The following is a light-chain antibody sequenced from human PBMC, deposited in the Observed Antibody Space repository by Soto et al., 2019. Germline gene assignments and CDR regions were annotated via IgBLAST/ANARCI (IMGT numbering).Light chain of an antibody. V-gene: IGKV3-11*01. Sequence: EIVLTQSPVTLSLSPGERATLSCWASQGVGNCLAWYQQRPGQAPRLLIYDVSRRAPGIPTRFSGSGSGTEFTLTIRRLEPEDSGVYYCQQSNNWPPITFGQGTRLETK. CDR2: DVS. CDR1: QGVGNC. CDR3: QQSNNWPPIT. J-gene: IGKJ5*01.